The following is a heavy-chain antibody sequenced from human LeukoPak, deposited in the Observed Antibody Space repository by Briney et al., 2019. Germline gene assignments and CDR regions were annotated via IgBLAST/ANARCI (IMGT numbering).Heavy chain of an antibody. CDR2: ISTSGST. J-gene: IGHJ6*03. V-gene: IGHV4-61*02. CDR3: ARRDIVVVPAAAGYMDV. Sequence: SQTQSLTCTVSGGSISSGSYYWSRIRHPAGKGLEWIGRISTSGSTNYNPSLKSRVTISVDTSKNQFSLKLSSVTAADTAVYYCARRDIVVVPAAAGYMDVWGKGTTVTVSS. CDR1: GGSISSGSYY. D-gene: IGHD2-2*01.